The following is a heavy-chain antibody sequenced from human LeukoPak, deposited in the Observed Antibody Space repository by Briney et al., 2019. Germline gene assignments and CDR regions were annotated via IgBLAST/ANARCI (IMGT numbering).Heavy chain of an antibody. CDR3: ARSAYVDTDNDAFDI. J-gene: IGHJ3*02. Sequence: GASVKVSCKASGYTFTGYYMHWVRQAPGQGLEWMEWINPNSGGTNYAQKFQGRVTMTRDTSISTAYMELSRLRSDDTAVYYCARSAYVDTDNDAFDIWGQGTMVTVSS. CDR1: GYTFTGYY. D-gene: IGHD5-18*01. V-gene: IGHV1-2*02. CDR2: INPNSGGT.